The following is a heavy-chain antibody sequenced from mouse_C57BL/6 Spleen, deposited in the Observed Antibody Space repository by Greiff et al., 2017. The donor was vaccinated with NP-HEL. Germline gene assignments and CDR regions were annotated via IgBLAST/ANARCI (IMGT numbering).Heavy chain of an antibody. J-gene: IGHJ4*01. Sequence: VQLQQSGPELVKPGASVKMSCKASGYTFTDYNMHWVKQSHGKSLEWIGYINPNNGGTSYNQKFKGKATLTVNKSSSTAYMALRSLTSEASAVYDCARVGRDSDGYLYAMAYWGQGTSVTVSS. V-gene: IGHV1-22*01. CDR1: GYTFTDYN. CDR3: ARVGRDSDGYLYAMAY. CDR2: INPNNGGT. D-gene: IGHD2-3*01.